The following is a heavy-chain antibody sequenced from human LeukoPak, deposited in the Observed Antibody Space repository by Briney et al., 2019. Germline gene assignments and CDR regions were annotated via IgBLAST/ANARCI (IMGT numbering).Heavy chain of an antibody. CDR1: GGSISSGGYY. Sequence: PSETLSLTCTVSGGSISSGGYYWSWIRQHPGKGLEWIGYIYDSGSTYYNPSRKRRVTISVNTYKNQFSLRLSSATAAETAVYYCAGGGYSYGLFFYYGMDVWGQGTTVTVSS. CDR2: IYDSGST. V-gene: IGHV4-31*03. D-gene: IGHD5-18*01. J-gene: IGHJ6*02. CDR3: AGGGYSYGLFFYYGMDV.